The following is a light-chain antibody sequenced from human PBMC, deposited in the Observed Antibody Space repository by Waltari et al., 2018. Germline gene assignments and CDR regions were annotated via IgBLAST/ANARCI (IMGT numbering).Light chain of an antibody. CDR3: QQYDTYST. Sequence: DIQMTQSPSTLSASVGDRVTITCRASQSISTWLAWYQQIPGKAPKLLIYQASTLDSGVPPRFSGSGSGREFTLTISSLQPDDSATYYCQQYDTYSTFGQGTKVEI. J-gene: IGKJ1*01. V-gene: IGKV1-5*03. CDR2: QAS. CDR1: QSISTW.